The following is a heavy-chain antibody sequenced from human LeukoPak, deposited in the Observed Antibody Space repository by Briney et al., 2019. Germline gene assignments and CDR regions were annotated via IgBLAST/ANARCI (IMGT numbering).Heavy chain of an antibody. V-gene: IGHV4-34*01. Sequence: SETLSLTCAVYGGSFSGYYWSWIRQPPGKGLEWIGEINHGGSTTYNPSLKSRVTISVDTSKNQFSLKLSSVTAADTAVYYCARGRWLHPFDYWRQGTLVTVSS. CDR3: ARGRWLHPFDY. J-gene: IGHJ4*02. CDR2: INHGGST. D-gene: IGHD5-24*01. CDR1: GGSFSGYY.